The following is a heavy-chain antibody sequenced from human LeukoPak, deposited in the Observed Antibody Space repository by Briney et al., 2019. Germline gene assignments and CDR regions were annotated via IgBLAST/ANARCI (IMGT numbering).Heavy chain of an antibody. Sequence: EESLKISCKGSGYSFSNYWIGWVRQMPGKGLEWMGIIYPGDSDTRYSPSFQGQVTISVDKSINTAYLQWNSLKASDTAMYYCARQGSGWSTGAFDYWGQGTLVTVSS. CDR1: GYSFSNYW. CDR3: ARQGSGWSTGAFDY. CDR2: IYPGDSDT. V-gene: IGHV5-51*01. J-gene: IGHJ4*02. D-gene: IGHD6-19*01.